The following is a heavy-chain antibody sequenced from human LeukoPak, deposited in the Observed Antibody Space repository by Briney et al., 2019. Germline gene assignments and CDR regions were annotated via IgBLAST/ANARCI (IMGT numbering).Heavy chain of an antibody. CDR2: ISAYNGNT. CDR1: GYTLTELS. J-gene: IGHJ4*02. V-gene: IGHV1-18*01. Sequence: ASVKVSCKVSGYTLTELSMHWVRQAPGQGLEWMGWISAYNGNTNYAQKLQGRVTMTTDTSTSTAYMELRSLRSDDTAVYYCARCDFWSGYYKDWGQGTLVTVSS. CDR3: ARCDFWSGYYKD. D-gene: IGHD3-3*01.